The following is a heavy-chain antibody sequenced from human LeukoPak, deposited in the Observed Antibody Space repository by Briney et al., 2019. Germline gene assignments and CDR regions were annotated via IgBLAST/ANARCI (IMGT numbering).Heavy chain of an antibody. J-gene: IGHJ4*02. D-gene: IGHD1-26*01. CDR1: GFTFSSYA. CDR2: ISYDGSNK. Sequence: GGSLRLSCAASGFTFSSYAMHWVRQAPGKGLEWVAVISYDGSNKYYADSVKGRFTISRDNSKNTLYLQMNSLRAEDTAVYYCAIPRESGSYSFDYWGQGTLVTVSS. V-gene: IGHV3-30-3*01. CDR3: AIPRESGSYSFDY.